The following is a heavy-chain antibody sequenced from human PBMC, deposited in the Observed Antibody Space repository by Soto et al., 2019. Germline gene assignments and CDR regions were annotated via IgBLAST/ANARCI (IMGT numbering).Heavy chain of an antibody. CDR3: AKGYSSGLFSPFDY. CDR1: GFTFDDYA. Sequence: EVQLVESGGVVVQPGGSLRLSCADSGFTFDDYAMHWVRQAPGKGLEWVSLISWDGGSTYYADSVKGRFTISRDNSKNSLYLQMNSLRAEDTALYYCAKGYSSGLFSPFDYWGQGTLVTVSS. CDR2: ISWDGGST. D-gene: IGHD6-19*01. J-gene: IGHJ4*02. V-gene: IGHV3-43D*04.